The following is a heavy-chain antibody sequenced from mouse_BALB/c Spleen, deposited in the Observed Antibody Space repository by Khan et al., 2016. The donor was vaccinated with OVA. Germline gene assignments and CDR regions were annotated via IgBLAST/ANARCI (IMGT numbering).Heavy chain of an antibody. J-gene: IGHJ3*01. CDR2: IWSAGST. Sequence: QVQLKQSGPGLLQPSQSLSITCTVSGFSLNTYSVHWVRQSPGKGLEWLGVIWSAGSTDYNAAFISRLSINKDNSKSQVFFKMNRLQTNDTAIYYFARRGDDYGRGAWFAYWGQGTLVTVSA. CDR3: ARRGDDYGRGAWFAY. V-gene: IGHV2-2*02. D-gene: IGHD2-4*01. CDR1: GFSLNTYS.